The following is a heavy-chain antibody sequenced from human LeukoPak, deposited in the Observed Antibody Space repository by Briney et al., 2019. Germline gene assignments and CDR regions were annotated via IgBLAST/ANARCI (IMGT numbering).Heavy chain of an antibody. CDR1: GCSFSSYY. Sequence: SETLSLTCTVSGCSFSSYYRSWIRQPPGKGLEWIGYIYYSGSTNYNPSLKSRVTISVDTSKNQFSLRLSAVTAADTAVYYCARLPTVWGSRHPNWFDYWGQGTLVTVSS. V-gene: IGHV4-59*08. D-gene: IGHD3-16*01. J-gene: IGHJ5*01. CDR3: ARLPTVWGSRHPNWFDY. CDR2: IYYSGST.